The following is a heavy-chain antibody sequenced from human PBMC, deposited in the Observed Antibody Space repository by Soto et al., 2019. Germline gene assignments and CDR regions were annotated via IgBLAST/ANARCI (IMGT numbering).Heavy chain of an antibody. CDR2: IYWDDDK. V-gene: IGHV2-5*02. D-gene: IGHD3-9*01. CDR3: AHRLTSNYFDY. Sequence: QITLKESGPTLVKPTQTLTVTCTFSGFSLSTSGVGVGWIRQPPGKALEWLALIYWDDDKRYSPSLKTRLTITKGTSKNQVVLTMTNMDPVDTATYYCAHRLTSNYFDYWGQGTLVTVSS. CDR1: GFSLSTSGVG. J-gene: IGHJ4*02.